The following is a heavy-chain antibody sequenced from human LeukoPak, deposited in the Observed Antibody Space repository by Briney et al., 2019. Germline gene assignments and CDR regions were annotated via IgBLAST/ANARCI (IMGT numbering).Heavy chain of an antibody. CDR3: ARRGYSFGYGY. D-gene: IGHD5-18*01. CDR1: GYSFTNYW. J-gene: IGHJ4*02. Sequence: GESLKISCKGSGYSFTNYWIGWVRQMPGKGLEWMGIIYPGDSDTRSSPSFQGLVTISADKSTSATYLQWSSLEASETAMYSRARRGYSFGYGYWGQGTLVAVSS. V-gene: IGHV5-51*01. CDR2: IYPGDSDT.